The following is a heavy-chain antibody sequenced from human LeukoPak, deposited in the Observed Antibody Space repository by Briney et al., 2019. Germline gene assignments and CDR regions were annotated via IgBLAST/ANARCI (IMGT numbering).Heavy chain of an antibody. CDR3: ARARDGYNYNAFDI. J-gene: IGHJ3*02. D-gene: IGHD5-24*01. V-gene: IGHV3-7*01. CDR1: GFTFSSYW. Sequence: GGSLRLSCAASGFTFSSYWMSWVRQAPGKGLEGVANIKQDGSEKYYVDSVKGRFTISRDNAKNSLYLQMNSLRAEDTAVYYCARARDGYNYNAFDIWGQGTMVTVSS. CDR2: IKQDGSEK.